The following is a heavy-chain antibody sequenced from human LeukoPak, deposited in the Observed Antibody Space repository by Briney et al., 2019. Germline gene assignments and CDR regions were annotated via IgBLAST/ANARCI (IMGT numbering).Heavy chain of an antibody. CDR1: EYTFTSYD. J-gene: IGHJ4*02. V-gene: IGHV1-2*04. CDR3: ARSDSSGYYLDY. CDR2: INPNSGGT. Sequence: ASVKVSCKASEYTFTSYDINWVRQATGQGLEWMGWINPNSGGTNYAQKFQGWVTMTRDTSISTAYMELSRLRSDDTAVYYCARSDSSGYYLDYWGQGTLVTVSS. D-gene: IGHD3-22*01.